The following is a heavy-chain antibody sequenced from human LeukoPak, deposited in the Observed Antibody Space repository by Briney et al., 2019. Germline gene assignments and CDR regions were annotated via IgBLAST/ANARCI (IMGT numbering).Heavy chain of an antibody. V-gene: IGHV1-69*06. J-gene: IGHJ5*02. CDR1: GGTFSSYA. CDR2: IIPMFNTT. Sequence: SVKVSCKASGGTFSSYAISWVRQAPGQGLEWMGGIIPMFNTTKYAQKFQDRVTITADRSTSTAYMELSSLRSEDTAVYYCVEGGIAPLNWFDPWGQGTLVTVSS. CDR3: VEGGIAPLNWFDP. D-gene: IGHD6-13*01.